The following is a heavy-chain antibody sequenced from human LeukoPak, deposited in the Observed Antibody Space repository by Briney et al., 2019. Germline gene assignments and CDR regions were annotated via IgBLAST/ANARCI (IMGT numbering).Heavy chain of an antibody. V-gene: IGHV1-58*01. J-gene: IGHJ4*02. CDR2: IVVGSGNT. Sequence: ASVKVSCKASGFTFTSSAVQWVRQARGQRLEWIGWIVVGSGNTNYAQKFQERVTITRDMSTSTAYMELSSLGSEDTAVYYCAAVGHYYDSSGYSMFDYWGQGTLVTVSS. D-gene: IGHD3-22*01. CDR1: GFTFTSSA. CDR3: AAVGHYYDSSGYSMFDY.